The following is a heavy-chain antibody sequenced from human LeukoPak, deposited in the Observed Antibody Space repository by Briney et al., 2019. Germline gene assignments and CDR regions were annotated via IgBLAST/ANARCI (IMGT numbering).Heavy chain of an antibody. V-gene: IGHV3-23*01. CDR3: AKDETGYSSGWSYYYYYGMDV. CDR2: ISGSGGST. Sequence: PGGSLRLSCAASGSTFSSYVMCWVRQAPGKGLEWVSAISGSGGSTYYADSVKGRFTISRDNSKNTLYLQMNSLRAEDTAVYYCAKDETGYSSGWSYYYYYGMDVWGQGTMVTVSS. D-gene: IGHD6-19*01. CDR1: GSTFSSYV. J-gene: IGHJ6*02.